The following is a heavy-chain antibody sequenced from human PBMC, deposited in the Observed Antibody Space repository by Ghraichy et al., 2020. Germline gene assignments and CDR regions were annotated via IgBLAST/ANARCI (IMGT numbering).Heavy chain of an antibody. CDR3: AEIGTG. J-gene: IGHJ4*02. CDR1: GLTFTKYW. V-gene: IGHV3-7*03. CDR2: INQDGSEK. D-gene: IGHD1-14*01. Sequence: GGSLRLSCAASGLTFTKYWMVWVRQAPGKGLEWVANINQDGSEKYHVDSVKGRFTISRDNAKNLLYLQMNSLRTEDTAMYYCAEIGTGWGQGTLVTVSS.